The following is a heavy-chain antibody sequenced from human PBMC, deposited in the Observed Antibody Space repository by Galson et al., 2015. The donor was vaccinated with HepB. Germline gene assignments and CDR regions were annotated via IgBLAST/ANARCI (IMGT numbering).Heavy chain of an antibody. Sequence: SLRLSCATSGFKFTDFAMHWVRQAPGKGLEWVAIISHDGKHQYYADSVRDRFPISRDVFKNTLYLQMNSLRTDDTAIYYCARDPDDTEGYYMTFEYWGQGSLVTVSS. V-gene: IGHV3-30*03. CDR1: GFKFTDFA. CDR3: ARDPDDTEGYYMTFEY. J-gene: IGHJ4*02. D-gene: IGHD1-26*01. CDR2: ISHDGKHQ.